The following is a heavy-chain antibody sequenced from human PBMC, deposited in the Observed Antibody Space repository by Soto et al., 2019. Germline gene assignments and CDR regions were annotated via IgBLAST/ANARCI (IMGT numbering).Heavy chain of an antibody. CDR1: GFTFSSYW. J-gene: IGHJ4*02. V-gene: IGHV3-74*01. D-gene: IGHD7-27*01. CDR3: ASSLLTPFDY. Sequence: GALRLSFAASGFTFSSYWNHWVRQTPGKGLVWVSRINSYGSSTFYADSVKGRFTISRDNAKNTLYLQMNSLRAEDTAVYYCASSLLTPFDYWGQGTLVTVSS. CDR2: INSYGSST.